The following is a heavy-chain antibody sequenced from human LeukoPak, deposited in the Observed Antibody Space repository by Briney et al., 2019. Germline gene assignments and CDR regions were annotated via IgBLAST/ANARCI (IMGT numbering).Heavy chain of an antibody. Sequence: GGSLRLSCAASGFTFSSLAMHWVRQAPGKGLEWVSGISGGGASTYYADSVKGRFTISRDNFKNTLFLHMHSLTVEDTAVYYCARSTAAVEHFDYWGQGILVAVSS. V-gene: IGHV3-23*01. CDR2: ISGGGAST. CDR3: ARSTAAVEHFDY. CDR1: GFTFSSLA. J-gene: IGHJ4*02. D-gene: IGHD1-1*01.